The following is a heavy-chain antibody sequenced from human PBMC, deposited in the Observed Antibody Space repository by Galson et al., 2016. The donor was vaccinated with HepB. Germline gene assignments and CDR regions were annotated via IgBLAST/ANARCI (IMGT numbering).Heavy chain of an antibody. D-gene: IGHD3-10*01. J-gene: IGHJ4*02. Sequence: SETLSLTCTVSGGSISSGSYYWGWIRQPPGKALEWIASIYYSGSTFYNPSHRSRLTMSVDTSKNQFSLKLSSVTAADTAIYYCASPGDYYTSGSYYFDQWGQGTLVTVSS. CDR2: IYYSGST. CDR3: ASPGDYYTSGSYYFDQ. CDR1: GGSISSGSYY. V-gene: IGHV4-39*01.